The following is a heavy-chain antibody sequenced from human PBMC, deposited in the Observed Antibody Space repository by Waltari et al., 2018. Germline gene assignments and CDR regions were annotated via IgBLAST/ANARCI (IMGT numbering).Heavy chain of an antibody. D-gene: IGHD3-16*02. CDR2: IYYSGST. Sequence: QLQLQESDPGLVKPSETLSLTCTVSGGSISSSSYYWGWIRQPPGKGLEWIGSIYYSGSTYYNPSLKSRVTISVDTSKNQFSLKLSSVTAADTAVYYCARIPYYDYVWGSYRFVYWGQGTLVTVSS. CDR3: ARIPYYDYVWGSYRFVY. CDR1: GGSISSSSYY. V-gene: IGHV4-39*01. J-gene: IGHJ4*02.